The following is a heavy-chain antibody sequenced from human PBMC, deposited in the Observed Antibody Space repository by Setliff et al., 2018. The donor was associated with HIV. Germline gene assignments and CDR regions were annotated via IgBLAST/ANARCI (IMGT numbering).Heavy chain of an antibody. V-gene: IGHV3-7*03. CDR3: ARDSSPPSFYDSSGYYPNWFDP. J-gene: IGHJ5*02. CDR2: IKQDGSEK. Sequence: GGSLRLSCAASGFTFSSYWMSWVRQAPGKGLEWVANIKQDGSEKYYVDSVKGRFTISRDNAKNSLYLQMNSLRAEDTAVYYCARDSSPPSFYDSSGYYPNWFDPWGQGTLVTVSS. CDR1: GFTFSSYW. D-gene: IGHD3-22*01.